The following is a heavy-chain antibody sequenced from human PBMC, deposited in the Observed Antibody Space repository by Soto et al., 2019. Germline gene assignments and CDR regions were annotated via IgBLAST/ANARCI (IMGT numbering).Heavy chain of an antibody. D-gene: IGHD4-17*01. Sequence: GPEVKKPGASVKVSCKGSGYIFTSYGIAWVRQAPGQGLEWMGWISAHNGNTKYAQKFQGRVTVTRDTSTSTAYLELRSLRSDDTALYYCARGRYGDYWGQGALVTVSS. V-gene: IGHV1-18*01. CDR2: ISAHNGNT. J-gene: IGHJ4*02. CDR3: ARGRYGDY. CDR1: GYIFTSYG.